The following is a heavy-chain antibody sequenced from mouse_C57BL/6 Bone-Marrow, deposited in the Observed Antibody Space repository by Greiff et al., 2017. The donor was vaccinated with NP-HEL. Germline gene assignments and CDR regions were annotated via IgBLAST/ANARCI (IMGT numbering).Heavy chain of an antibody. CDR2: IYPRSGNT. J-gene: IGHJ2*01. V-gene: IGHV1-81*01. CDR1: GYTFTSYG. CDR3: ARACNIYDGYY. D-gene: IGHD2-3*01. Sequence: QVQLKESGAELVRPGASVKLSCKASGYTFTSYGISWVKQRTGQGLEWIGEIYPRSGNTYYNEKFKGKATLTADKSSSTAYMELRILTSEDSAVYFCARACNIYDGYYWGQGTTLTVSS.